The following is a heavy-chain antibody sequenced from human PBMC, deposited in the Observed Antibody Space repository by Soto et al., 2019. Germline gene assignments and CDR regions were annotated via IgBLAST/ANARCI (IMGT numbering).Heavy chain of an antibody. V-gene: IGHV4-39*01. CDR3: ARVGSGSYYNEPPPVLIF. Sequence: PSETLSLTCPVSGGSISSSSYYWGWIRQPPVKGLEWFGSIYYSGSTYYNPSLKRRVTISVDTSKNQFSLKLSSVTAADTAVYYCARVGSGSYYNEPPPVLIFWGQGTLVTVS. CDR2: IYYSGST. CDR1: GGSISSSSYY. D-gene: IGHD3-10*01. J-gene: IGHJ4*02.